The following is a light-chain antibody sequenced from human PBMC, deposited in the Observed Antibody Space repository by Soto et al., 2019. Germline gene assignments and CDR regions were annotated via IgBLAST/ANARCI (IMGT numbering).Light chain of an antibody. CDR2: GAS. J-gene: IGKJ4*01. Sequence: EIVLTQSPGTLSLSSGERATLSCRASQSVRSNYLAWYQQKPGQAPRLLIYGASSRATGLPDRFGGSGSGTDFTLTISRLEPEDFAVYYCQQYASTPLTFGGGTQVEIK. V-gene: IGKV3-20*01. CDR1: QSVRSNY. CDR3: QQYASTPLT.